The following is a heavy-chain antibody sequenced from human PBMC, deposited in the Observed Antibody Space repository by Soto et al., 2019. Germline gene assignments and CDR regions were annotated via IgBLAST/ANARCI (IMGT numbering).Heavy chain of an antibody. CDR2: MNPKIGNT. Sequence: ASVKVSCKASGYTFTSHDINRVRQATGQGLEWMGWMNPKIGNTGYAQKFQGRVTMTRDNSISTAYMEVSSLRSEDTAVYYCARVLESNYYYYGMDVWGQGTKVTVSS. J-gene: IGHJ6*02. V-gene: IGHV1-8*01. CDR1: GYTFTSHD. CDR3: ARVLESNYYYYGMDV.